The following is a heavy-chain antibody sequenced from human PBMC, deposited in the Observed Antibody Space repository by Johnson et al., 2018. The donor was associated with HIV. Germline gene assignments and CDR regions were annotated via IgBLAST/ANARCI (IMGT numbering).Heavy chain of an antibody. J-gene: IGHJ3*01. CDR2: LYSGGST. Sequence: MLLVESGGGLVQPGGSLRRSCAASGFSVSYNYMNWVRQAPGKGLERVALLYSGGSTYYADSVKGRFTISRDNYKNTLYLQMNSLRAEDTALYYCAKDKRESFTIQGEDRAFDLWCQGTMVTVSS. D-gene: IGHD3-10*01. V-gene: IGHV3-66*01. CDR1: GFSVSYNY. CDR3: AKDKRESFTIQGEDRAFDL.